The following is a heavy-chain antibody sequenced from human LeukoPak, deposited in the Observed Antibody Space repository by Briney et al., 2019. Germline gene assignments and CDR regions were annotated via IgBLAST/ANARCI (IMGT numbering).Heavy chain of an antibody. J-gene: IGHJ4*02. CDR2: VDPEDGAT. CDR3: ANLVVVIAATSFDY. D-gene: IGHD2-15*01. CDR1: GYTFTDYN. Sequence: ATVKISCKASGYTFTDYNIHWVQQAPGKGLEWVGRVDPEDGATMYAEKFQDRVTITADTSTDTIYMELRSLRSEDTAVYYCANLVVVIAATSFDYWGQGTLVTVSS. V-gene: IGHV1-69-2*01.